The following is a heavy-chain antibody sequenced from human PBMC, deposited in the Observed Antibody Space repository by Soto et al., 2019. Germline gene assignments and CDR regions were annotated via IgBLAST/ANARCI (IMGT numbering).Heavy chain of an antibody. V-gene: IGHV4-34*01. Sequence: SETLSLTCAVYGGSFSGYYWSLIRQPPGKGLEWIGEINHSGSTNYNPSLKSRVTISVDTSKNQFSLKLSSVTAADTAVYYCAGTSPEGFGEPHDAFDIWGQGTMFTVSS. CDR2: INHSGST. D-gene: IGHD3-10*01. CDR1: GGSFSGYY. CDR3: AGTSPEGFGEPHDAFDI. J-gene: IGHJ3*02.